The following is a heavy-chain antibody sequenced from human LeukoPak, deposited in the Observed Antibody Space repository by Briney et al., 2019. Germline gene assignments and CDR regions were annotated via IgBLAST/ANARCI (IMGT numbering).Heavy chain of an antibody. D-gene: IGHD2-15*01. CDR1: GFTVSTNY. V-gene: IGHV3-53*01. J-gene: IGHJ1*01. Sequence: PGGSLRLSCAASGFTVSTNYMNWVRQAAGKGLEWVSVVYYDGSTYYADSVKGRFTISRDSSKNTLYLQMNSLRGEDTAVYYCASPGYCSGSSCYSGYFQHWGQGTLVTVSS. CDR2: VYYDGST. CDR3: ASPGYCSGSSCYSGYFQH.